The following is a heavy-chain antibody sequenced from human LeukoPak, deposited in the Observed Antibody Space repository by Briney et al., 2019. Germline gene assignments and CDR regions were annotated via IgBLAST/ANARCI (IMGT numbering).Heavy chain of an antibody. V-gene: IGHV3-23*01. Sequence: GGSLRLSCAASGFTFSIYDLSWVRQAPGKGLECVSAIDRGVGSTYYADSVKGRFTISRDNSKNTLYLQMNNLRVDDTAVYYCAKKGQADDGGKPDWGQGTLVTVSS. CDR3: AKKGQADDGGKPD. CDR2: IDRGVGST. J-gene: IGHJ4*02. CDR1: GFTFSIYD.